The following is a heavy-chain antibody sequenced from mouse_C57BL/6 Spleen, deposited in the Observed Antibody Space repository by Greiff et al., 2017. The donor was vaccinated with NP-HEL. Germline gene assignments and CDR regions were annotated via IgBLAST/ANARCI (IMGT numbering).Heavy chain of an antibody. CDR2: IYPRSGNT. J-gene: IGHJ4*01. CDR1: GYTFTSYG. Sequence: QVQLQQSGAELARPGASVKLSCKASGYTFTSYGISWVKQRPGQGLEWIGEIYPRSGNTYYNEKFKGKATLTADKSSSTAHMELRSLTSEDSAVYFCARDGNYGGNYYAMDYWGQGTSVTVSS. V-gene: IGHV1-81*01. CDR3: ARDGNYGGNYYAMDY. D-gene: IGHD2-1*01.